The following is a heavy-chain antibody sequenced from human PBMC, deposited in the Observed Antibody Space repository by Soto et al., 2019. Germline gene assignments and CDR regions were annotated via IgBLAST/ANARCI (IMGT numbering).Heavy chain of an antibody. J-gene: IGHJ4*02. CDR2: IQSKTDGETI. Sequence: LRLSCAASGFTFSNAWMSWVRQAPGKGLEWVGRIQSKTDGETIDYAAPVKGRFTISRDDSKNTLYLHLNSLKAEDTALYYCTTESVELYFFDYWGQGTLVTVSS. V-gene: IGHV3-15*01. CDR3: TTESVELYFFDY. CDR1: GFTFSNAW. D-gene: IGHD1-1*01.